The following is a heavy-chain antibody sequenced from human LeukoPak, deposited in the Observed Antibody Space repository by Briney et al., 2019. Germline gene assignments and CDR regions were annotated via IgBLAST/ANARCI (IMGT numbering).Heavy chain of an antibody. CDR2: INPNSGGT. D-gene: IGHD5-18*01. CDR1: GYTFTGYY. J-gene: IGHJ6*03. Sequence: PGASVKVSCKASGYTFTGYYMHWVRQAPGQGLEWMGWINPNSGGTNYAQKFQGRVTMTWDTSISTAYMELSRLRSDDTAVYYCARGVLGTAMVYYYYMDVWGKGTTVTVSS. CDR3: ARGVLGTAMVYYYYMDV. V-gene: IGHV1-2*02.